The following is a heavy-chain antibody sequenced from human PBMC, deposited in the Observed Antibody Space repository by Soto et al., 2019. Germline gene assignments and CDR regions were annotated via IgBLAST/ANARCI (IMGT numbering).Heavy chain of an antibody. CDR2: IWYDGSNK. J-gene: IGHJ4*02. D-gene: IGHD3-3*01. Sequence: QVQLVESGGGVVQPGRSLRLSCAASGFTFSSYGFHWVRQAPGKGLEWVAVIWYDGSNKFYADSVKGRFTISRDNSKNTVYLQMNSLRAGDTAVYCCAREHDGYWGQGTLVTVSP. V-gene: IGHV3-33*01. CDR1: GFTFSSYG. CDR3: AREHDGY.